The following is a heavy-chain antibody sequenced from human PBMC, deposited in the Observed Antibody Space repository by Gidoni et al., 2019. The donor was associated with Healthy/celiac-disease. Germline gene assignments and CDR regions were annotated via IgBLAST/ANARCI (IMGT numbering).Heavy chain of an antibody. CDR3: ARDPRIAAAGTPY. CDR2: ISSSSSYR. Sequence: EVHLVESGGGLVKPGGFMRLSCAASGVTFSSDSMNWVRQAPGKGLGWVSSISSSSSYRYYADSVKGRFTISRDNAKNSLYLQMNSLRAEDTAVYYCARDPRIAAAGTPYWGQGTLVTVSS. J-gene: IGHJ4*02. V-gene: IGHV3-21*01. CDR1: GVTFSSDS. D-gene: IGHD6-13*01.